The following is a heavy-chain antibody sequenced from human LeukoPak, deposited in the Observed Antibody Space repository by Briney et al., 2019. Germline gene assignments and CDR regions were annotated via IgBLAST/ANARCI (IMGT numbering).Heavy chain of an antibody. CDR3: ARDPHSSGYYYIFDYYYGMDV. V-gene: IGHV3-66*03. D-gene: IGHD3-22*01. CDR1: GFTVSSNY. Sequence: GGSLRLSCAASGFTVSSNYMSWVRQAPGKGLEWVSVIYSCGSTYYADSVKGRFTISRDNAKNSLYLQMNSLRDEDTAVYYCARDPHSSGYYYIFDYYYGMDVWGQGTTVTVSS. J-gene: IGHJ6*02. CDR2: IYSCGST.